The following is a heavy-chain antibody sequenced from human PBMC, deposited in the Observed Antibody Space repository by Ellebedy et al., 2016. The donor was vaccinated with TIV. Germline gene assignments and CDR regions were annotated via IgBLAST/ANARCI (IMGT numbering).Heavy chain of an antibody. J-gene: IGHJ4*02. CDR2: MNQDGSEK. CDR1: GFTFSSFW. D-gene: IGHD6-13*01. V-gene: IGHV3-7*01. CDR3: ARLSSSSWFPPKFYYFDS. Sequence: PGGSLRLSCTASGFTFSSFWMSWVRQAPGKGLEWVANMNQDGSEKYYVDSVEGRFTISRDNARNSLSLQMNGLRAEDTAVYFCARLSSSSWFPPKFYYFDSWGQGTLVTVSS.